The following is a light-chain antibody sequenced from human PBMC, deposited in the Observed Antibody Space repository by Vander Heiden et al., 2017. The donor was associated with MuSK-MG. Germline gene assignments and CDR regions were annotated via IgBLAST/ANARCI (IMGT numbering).Light chain of an antibody. CDR2: GAS. V-gene: IGKV3-20*01. CDR3: QQYGSSRPLT. Sequence: DIVLTQSPGTLSLSPGERATLSCRASQSVSSSYLAWYQQKPGQAPRLLIYGASSRATGIPDRFSGSGSGTDFTLTISRLEPEDFAVYYCQQYGSSRPLTCGGGTKVEIK. CDR1: QSVSSSY. J-gene: IGKJ4*01.